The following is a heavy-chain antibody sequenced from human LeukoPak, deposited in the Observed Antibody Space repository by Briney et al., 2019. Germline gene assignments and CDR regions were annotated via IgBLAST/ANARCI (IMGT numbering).Heavy chain of an antibody. V-gene: IGHV3-48*01. J-gene: IGHJ4*02. CDR3: ARADYDYVWGSYHYFDY. Sequence: PGGSLRLSCTASGFTFSSYPMNWVRQAPGKGLEWVSYISSSSSTIYYADSVKGRFTISRDNAKNSLCLQMNSLRAEDTAVYYCARADYDYVWGSYHYFDYWGQGTLVTVSS. CDR2: ISSSSSTI. D-gene: IGHD3-16*02. CDR1: GFTFSSYP.